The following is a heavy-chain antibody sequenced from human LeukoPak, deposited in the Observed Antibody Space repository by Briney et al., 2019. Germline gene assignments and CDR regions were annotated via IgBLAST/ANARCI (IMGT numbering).Heavy chain of an antibody. Sequence: NSSETLSLTCAVYGGSFSGYYWSWIRQPPGKGLEWIGEINHSGSTNYNPSLKSRVTISVDTSKNQFSLKLSSVTAADTAVYYCARGRYSYGLGRYFDYWGQGTLVTVSS. D-gene: IGHD5-18*01. CDR1: GGSFSGYY. CDR2: INHSGST. V-gene: IGHV4-34*01. CDR3: ARGRYSYGLGRYFDY. J-gene: IGHJ4*02.